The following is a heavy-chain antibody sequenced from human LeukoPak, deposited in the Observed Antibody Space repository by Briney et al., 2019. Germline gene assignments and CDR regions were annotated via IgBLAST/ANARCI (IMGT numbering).Heavy chain of an antibody. D-gene: IGHD6-13*01. Sequence: SETLSLTCAVSGGSISSGGYSWSWIRQPPGKGLEWIGYIYHSGSTYYNPSLKSRVTISVDRSKNQFSLKLSSVTAADTAVYYCAGMTTYSSSWFDYWGQGTLVTVSS. CDR3: AGMTTYSSSWFDY. CDR2: IYHSGST. V-gene: IGHV4-30-2*01. CDR1: GGSISSGGYS. J-gene: IGHJ4*02.